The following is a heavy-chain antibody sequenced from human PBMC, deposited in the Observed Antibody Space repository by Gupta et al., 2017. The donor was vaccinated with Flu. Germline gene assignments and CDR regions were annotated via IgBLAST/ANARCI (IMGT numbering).Heavy chain of an antibody. Sequence: QVQLVESGGGAVHPGRSLKLSCAASGFKFSNFALHWVRQAPGKGLEWIATISYDANNADYADSVRGRFIISRDNSKNTLFLQWNRLRPEDTGFYYCARDTFALIVEYYCDFWGQGTRVTVSS. V-gene: IGHV3-30-3*01. D-gene: IGHD3-22*01. CDR3: ARDTFALIVEYYCDF. J-gene: IGHJ4*02. CDR1: GFKFSNFA. CDR2: ISYDANNA.